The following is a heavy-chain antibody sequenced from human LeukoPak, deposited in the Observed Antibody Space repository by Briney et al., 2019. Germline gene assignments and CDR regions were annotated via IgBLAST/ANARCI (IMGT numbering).Heavy chain of an antibody. CDR1: GFSFSYAW. V-gene: IGHV3-15*01. CDR3: TTDLNQRLKWFGNPLDH. CDR2: IRSETDGATT. J-gene: IGHJ4*02. D-gene: IGHD3-10*01. Sequence: GGSLRLSCVASGFSFSYAWMSWVRQAPGKGLQWVGHIRSETDGATTDYAAAVRGRFTISRDDSKKMLYLEMNSLTTEDTAVYYCTTDLNQRLKWFGNPLDHWGQGTPVTVSS.